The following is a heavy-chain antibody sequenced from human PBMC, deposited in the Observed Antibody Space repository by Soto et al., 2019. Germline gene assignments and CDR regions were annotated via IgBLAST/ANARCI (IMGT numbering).Heavy chain of an antibody. J-gene: IGHJ2*01. CDR2: SSSDGGST. V-gene: IGHV3-23*01. Sequence: EERLSESGGGLIQPGGSLRLSCAASGFRFRLYALSWVRQAPGKGLEWVSESSSDGGSTSYPDSVRGRFIISRDRSKETLYLQMNAVNVEVTAVYFCARERTLSSVPRWYFELWGRGTLVTVSS. CDR3: ARERTLSSVPRWYFEL. CDR1: GFRFRLYA.